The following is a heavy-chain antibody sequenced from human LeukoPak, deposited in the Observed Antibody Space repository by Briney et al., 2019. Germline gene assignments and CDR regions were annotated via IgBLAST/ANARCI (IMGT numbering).Heavy chain of an antibody. CDR1: GFTFSNAW. Sequence: WWSLRLSCAASGFTFSNAWMSWLRQAPGKGREWVGRIKSKPDGGTTDYAAPVKGRFTISRDDSKNTLYLQMNSLKTEDTAVYYCTTASEDSSGYYYYYYYMDVCGKGTTVTVSS. CDR3: TTASEDSSGYYYYYYYMDV. CDR2: IKSKPDGGTT. J-gene: IGHJ6*03. D-gene: IGHD3-22*01. V-gene: IGHV3-15*01.